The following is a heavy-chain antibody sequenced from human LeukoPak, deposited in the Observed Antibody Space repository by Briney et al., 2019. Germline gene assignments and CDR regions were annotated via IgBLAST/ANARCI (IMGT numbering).Heavy chain of an antibody. Sequence: ASVKVSCKAPGYTFTSYGISWVRQAPGQGLEWMGWISAYNGNTNYAQKLQGRVTMTTDTSTSTAYMELRSLRSDDTAVYYCARDQDPQRWLQQWANYYGMDVWGQGTTVTVSS. D-gene: IGHD5-24*01. CDR3: ARDQDPQRWLQQWANYYGMDV. CDR2: ISAYNGNT. J-gene: IGHJ6*02. CDR1: GYTFTSYG. V-gene: IGHV1-18*01.